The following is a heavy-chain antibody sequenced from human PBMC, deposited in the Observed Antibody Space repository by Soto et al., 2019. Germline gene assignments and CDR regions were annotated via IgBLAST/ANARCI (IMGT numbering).Heavy chain of an antibody. J-gene: IGHJ6*03. V-gene: IGHV3-66*01. D-gene: IGHD2-15*01. Sequence: EVQLVESGGDLVQPGGSLRLSCAASGFTVSSHYMNWVRQAPGKGLEWVSLIQSGGSTFYADSVKGRFTISRDNSKNTLFLQMNSLRVEDTAMYYCSWDDVYCSGGSCYGVAMDVWGRGTKVTVSS. CDR1: GFTVSSHY. CDR2: IQSGGST. CDR3: SWDDVYCSGGSCYGVAMDV.